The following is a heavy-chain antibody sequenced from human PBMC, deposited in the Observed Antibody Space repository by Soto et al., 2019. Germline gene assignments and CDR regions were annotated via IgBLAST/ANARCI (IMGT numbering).Heavy chain of an antibody. CDR1: GGTFRNHV. V-gene: IGHV1-69*13. CDR3: ARDLEFRDGNISHLDY. CDR2: IIPIIGTP. Sequence: SVKVSCKASGGTFRNHVFNWVRQAPGQGLEWMGGIIPIIGTPNYAQKFQGRVTITADASTNTVYLDVSSLRSQYTAVYYCARDLEFRDGNISHLDYWGQGTLVTVSS. J-gene: IGHJ4*02. D-gene: IGHD3-10*01.